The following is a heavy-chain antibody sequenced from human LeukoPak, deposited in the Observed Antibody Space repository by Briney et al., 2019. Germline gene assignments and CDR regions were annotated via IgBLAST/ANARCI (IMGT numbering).Heavy chain of an antibody. V-gene: IGHV3-21*01. Sequence: GGSLRLSCAASGFTFSSYSMNWVRQAPGKGLEWVSSISSSSSYIYYADSVKGRFTISRDNAKNPLYLQMNSLRADDTAVYYCARDRGEIPEDFDYWGQGTLVTVSS. CDR1: GFTFSSYS. CDR2: ISSSSSYI. CDR3: ARDRGEIPEDFDY. D-gene: IGHD1-14*01. J-gene: IGHJ4*02.